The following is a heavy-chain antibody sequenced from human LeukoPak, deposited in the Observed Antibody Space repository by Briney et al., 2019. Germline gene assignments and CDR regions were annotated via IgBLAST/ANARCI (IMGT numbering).Heavy chain of an antibody. V-gene: IGHV4-34*01. CDR2: INHSGST. D-gene: IGHD4-11*01. CDR3: ASRTTVAFDY. CDR1: GGSFSGYY. Sequence: SETLSLTCAVYGGSFSGYYWSWIRQPPGKGLEWIGEINHSGSTNYNPSLKSRVIISVDTSKNQFSLKLSSVTAADTAVYYCASRTTVAFDYWGQGTLVTVSS. J-gene: IGHJ4*02.